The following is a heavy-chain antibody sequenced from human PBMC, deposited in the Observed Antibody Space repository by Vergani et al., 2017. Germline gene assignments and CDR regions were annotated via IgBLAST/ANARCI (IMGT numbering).Heavy chain of an antibody. J-gene: IGHJ6*03. V-gene: IGHV1-69*01. CDR1: GGTFSSYA. Sequence: QVQLVQSGAEVKKPGSSVKVSCKASGGTFSSYAISWVRQAPGQGLEWMGGIIPIFGTANYAQKFQGRVTITADESPSTAYLALSSLRSEDTAVYYCARGVVVVPAALRGGGRRYYYYMDVWGKGTTVTVSS. CDR3: ARGVVVVPAALRGGGRRYYYYMDV. CDR2: IIPIFGTA. D-gene: IGHD2-2*01.